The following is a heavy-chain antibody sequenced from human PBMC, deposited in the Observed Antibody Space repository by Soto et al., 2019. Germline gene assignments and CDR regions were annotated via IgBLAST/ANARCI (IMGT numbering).Heavy chain of an antibody. CDR1: GHSISSISY. J-gene: IGHJ4*02. CDR3: ARVYSQQWLFDY. Sequence: PSETLSLTCAVSGHSISSISYWGWIRRPPGKGLEWIGNMYHSGSTYYNPSLKSRVTMSIDTSKNQFSLNLSSVTAADTAVYYCARVYSQQWLFDYWGQGTLVTVSS. CDR2: MYHSGST. V-gene: IGHV4-38-2*01. D-gene: IGHD6-19*01.